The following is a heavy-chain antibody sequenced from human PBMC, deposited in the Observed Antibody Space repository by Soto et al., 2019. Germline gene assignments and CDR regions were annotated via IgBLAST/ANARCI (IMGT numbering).Heavy chain of an antibody. V-gene: IGHV3-23*01. J-gene: IGHJ5*02. D-gene: IGHD2-2*01. Sequence: ESGGGLVQPGGSLRLSCAASGFTFSSYAMSWVRQAPGKGLEWVSAISGSGGSTYYADSVKGRFTISRDNSKNTLYLQMNSLRAEDTAVYYCAKGPKDCSSTSCYVYNWFDPWGQGTLVTVSS. CDR2: ISGSGGST. CDR3: AKGPKDCSSTSCYVYNWFDP. CDR1: GFTFSSYA.